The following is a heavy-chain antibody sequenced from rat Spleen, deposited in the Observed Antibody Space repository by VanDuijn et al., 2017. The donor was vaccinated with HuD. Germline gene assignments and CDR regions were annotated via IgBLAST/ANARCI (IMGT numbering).Heavy chain of an antibody. CDR1: GFTFNNYW. CDR3: TRAGYLRDWYFDF. V-gene: IGHV5-31*01. Sequence: EVQLVESGGGLVQPGGSLKLSCVASGFTFNNYWMNWIRQAPGKGLEWVASITNSGGTISYPDSVKGRFTISSDNTQSTLYLQMNSLRSEDTATYYCTRAGYLRDWYFDFWGPGTMVTVSS. D-gene: IGHD2-2*01. J-gene: IGHJ1*01. CDR2: ITNSGGTI.